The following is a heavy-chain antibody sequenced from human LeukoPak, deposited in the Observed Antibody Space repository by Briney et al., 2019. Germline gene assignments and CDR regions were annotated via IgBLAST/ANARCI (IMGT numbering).Heavy chain of an antibody. CDR2: ISCSGGST. V-gene: IGHV3-23*01. CDR3: AKDILTGSEDFQH. Sequence: PGVSLRLSCASSGFTFSRYAMSWVRQARGKGLVWGSAISCSGGSTYHADSVKGRLTIARDNSKNTLHLQMNSLRAEDTVVYYWAKDILTGSEDFQHWGHGTLVTVSS. D-gene: IGHD3-9*01. CDR1: GFTFSRYA. J-gene: IGHJ1*01.